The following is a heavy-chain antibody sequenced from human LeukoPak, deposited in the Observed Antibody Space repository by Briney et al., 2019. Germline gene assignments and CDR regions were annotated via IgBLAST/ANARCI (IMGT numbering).Heavy chain of an antibody. J-gene: IGHJ4*02. Sequence: PGGSLRLSCAASGFTVSSNYMSWVRQAPGKGLEWVSVIYSGGSTYYADSVKGRFTISRHNSKNTLYLQMNSLRAEDTAVFYWAKDLFFISRSYFDSWGQGTLVTVSS. V-gene: IGHV3-53*01. CDR2: IYSGGST. CDR1: GFTVSSNY. D-gene: IGHD2/OR15-2a*01. CDR3: AKDLFFISRSYFDS.